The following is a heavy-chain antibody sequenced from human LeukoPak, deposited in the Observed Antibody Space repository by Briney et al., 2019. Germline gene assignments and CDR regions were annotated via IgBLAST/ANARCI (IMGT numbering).Heavy chain of an antibody. CDR2: IYYSGST. V-gene: IGHV4-59*12. CDR1: GGSISSYY. Sequence: PSETLSLTCTVSGGSISSYYWSWIRQPPGKGLEWIGYIYYSGSTNYNPSLKSRVTISVDTSKNQFSLNLSSVTAADTAVYYCARESDTAMVTDYWGQGTLVTVSS. J-gene: IGHJ4*02. D-gene: IGHD5-18*01. CDR3: ARESDTAMVTDY.